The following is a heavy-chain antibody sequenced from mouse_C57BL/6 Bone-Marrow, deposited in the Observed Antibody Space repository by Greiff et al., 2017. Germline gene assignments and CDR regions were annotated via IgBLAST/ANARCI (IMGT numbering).Heavy chain of an antibody. CDR1: GYTFTSYW. CDR3: ARGGFIPLQAY. CDR2: IHPNSGST. D-gene: IGHD1-1*01. V-gene: IGHV1-64*01. Sequence: QVQLQQPGAELVKPGASVKLSCKASGYTFTSYWLHWVKQRPGQGLEWIGMIHPNSGSTNYNEKFKSKATLTVDKSSSTAYMQLSSLTSEDSAVYYCARGGFIPLQAYWGQGTLVTVSA. J-gene: IGHJ3*01.